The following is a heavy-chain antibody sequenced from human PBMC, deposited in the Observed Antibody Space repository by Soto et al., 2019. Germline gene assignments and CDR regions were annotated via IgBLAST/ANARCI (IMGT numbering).Heavy chain of an antibody. D-gene: IGHD5-18*01. Sequence: QTLSLACAISGDSVSSNSAAWNWIRQSPSRGLEWLGRTYYRSKWYNDYAVSVKSRITINPDTSKNQFSLQLNSVTPEGTAVYYCARDAKPLRGYSYGSYYSSAMDICGQATPVTVS. V-gene: IGHV6-1*01. CDR2: TYYRSKWYN. J-gene: IGHJ6*02. CDR3: ARDAKPLRGYSYGSYYSSAMDI. CDR1: GDSVSSNSAA.